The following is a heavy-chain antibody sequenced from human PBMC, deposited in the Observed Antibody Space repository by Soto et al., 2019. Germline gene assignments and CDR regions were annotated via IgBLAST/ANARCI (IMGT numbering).Heavy chain of an antibody. D-gene: IGHD3-3*01. CDR2: ISGSGGST. J-gene: IGHJ6*02. CDR3: AKSRYDCLSVSSYYYYCMDV. CDR1: GFTFSSYA. V-gene: IGHV3-23*01. Sequence: EVQLLESGGGLVQPGGSLRLSCAASGFTFSSYAMSWVRQAPGKGLEWVSAISGSGGSTYYADSVKGRFTISRDNSKNTXYXXMNRRGSEDTAVYYCAKSRYDCLSVSSYYYYCMDVWGQGTTVTVSS.